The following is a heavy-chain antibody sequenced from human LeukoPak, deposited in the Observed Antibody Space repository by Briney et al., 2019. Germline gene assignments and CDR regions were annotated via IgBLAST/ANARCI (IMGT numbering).Heavy chain of an antibody. Sequence: GGSLRLSCEASGFRFSYFWMSWVRQAPGKGLEWVANINEDGSQKYYVDSVKGRFTISRDNTKKLVFLQMNSLRVEDTAVYYCARDEVGGYYFEWGQGNLVNVSS. CDR2: INEDGSQK. V-gene: IGHV3-7*01. J-gene: IGHJ4*02. CDR1: GFRFSYFW. CDR3: ARDEVGGYYFE. D-gene: IGHD3-3*01.